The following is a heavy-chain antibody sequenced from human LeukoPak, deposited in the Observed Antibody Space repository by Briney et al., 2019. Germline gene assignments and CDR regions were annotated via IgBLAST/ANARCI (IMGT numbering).Heavy chain of an antibody. Sequence: GGSMRLSCAASGFTFSSYAMHWFGRAPGRGLEWVAVISYDGSNKYYADSVKGRFTISRDNSKNTLHLQMNSLRAEDTAVYYCARDQEMKPDYWGQGTLVTVSS. J-gene: IGHJ4*02. CDR1: GFTFSSYA. D-gene: IGHD5-24*01. CDR2: ISYDGSNK. V-gene: IGHV3-30-3*01. CDR3: ARDQEMKPDY.